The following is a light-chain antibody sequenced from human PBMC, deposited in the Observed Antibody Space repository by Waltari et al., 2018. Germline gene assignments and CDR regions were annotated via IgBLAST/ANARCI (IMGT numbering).Light chain of an antibody. Sequence: EVVMTQSPATLSLSPGERATLSCMTSQSITTNLAWYQHKPGQAPRLLIYDASTRATPVPARFSGSGSGTEFTLTISSLQSEDFAVYYCQQYNRWPPITFGQGTRLAIK. V-gene: IGKV3-15*01. CDR2: DAS. CDR1: QSITTN. CDR3: QQYNRWPPIT. J-gene: IGKJ5*01.